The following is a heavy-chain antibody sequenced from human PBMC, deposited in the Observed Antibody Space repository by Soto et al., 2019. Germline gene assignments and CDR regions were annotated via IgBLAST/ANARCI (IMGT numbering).Heavy chain of an antibody. CDR1: GGSISSSSYY. V-gene: IGHV4-39*01. CDR3: ARLLLWFGGFDY. D-gene: IGHD3-10*01. Sequence: QLQLQESGPGLVKPSETLSLTCTVSGGSISSSSYYWGWIRQPPGKGLEWIGSIYYSGSTYYNPSRKSRVTISVDTSKNQFSLKLSSVTAADTAVYYCARLLLWFGGFDYWGQGTLVTVSS. J-gene: IGHJ4*02. CDR2: IYYSGST.